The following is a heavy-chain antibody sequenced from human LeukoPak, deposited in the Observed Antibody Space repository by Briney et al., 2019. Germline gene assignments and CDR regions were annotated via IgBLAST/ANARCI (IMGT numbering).Heavy chain of an antibody. D-gene: IGHD7-27*01. CDR3: ARDLAWGAFDY. Sequence: QAGGSLRPSCAASGFTFSNHGMNWVRQAPGKGLEWLSGISPRGGGTYYADSVKGRFTISRDDSKNTLSLQMNSLRVEDTAVYYCARDLAWGAFDYWGQGTLVTVSS. V-gene: IGHV3-23*01. CDR2: ISPRGGGT. J-gene: IGHJ4*02. CDR1: GFTFSNHG.